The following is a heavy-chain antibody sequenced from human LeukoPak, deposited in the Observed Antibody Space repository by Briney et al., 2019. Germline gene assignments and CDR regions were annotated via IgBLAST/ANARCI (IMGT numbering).Heavy chain of an antibody. CDR3: ARVGATAGN. CDR2: ISTSGSYT. D-gene: IGHD1-1*01. CDR1: GFSFSDFY. J-gene: IGHJ4*02. Sequence: GGSLRLSCAASGFSFSDFYMSWIRQAPGKGLECVSYISTSGSYTNYADSVKGRFTISRDNAKNSLYLQMNSLRADDTAVYYCARVGATAGNWGQGTLVTVSP. V-gene: IGHV3-11*06.